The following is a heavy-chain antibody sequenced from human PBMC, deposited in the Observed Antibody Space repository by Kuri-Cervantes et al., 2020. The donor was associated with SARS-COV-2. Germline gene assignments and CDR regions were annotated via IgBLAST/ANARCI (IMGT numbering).Heavy chain of an antibody. CDR1: GGSISSYY. CDR3: ARPLEGGDYFDY. Sequence: SETLSLTCTVSGGSISSYYWGWIRQPQGKGLEWIGSIYYSGSTYYNPSLKSRVTISVDTSKNQFSLKLSSVTAADTAVYYCARPLEGGDYFDYWGQGTLVTVSS. J-gene: IGHJ4*02. CDR2: IYYSGST. D-gene: IGHD3-16*01. V-gene: IGHV4-39*01.